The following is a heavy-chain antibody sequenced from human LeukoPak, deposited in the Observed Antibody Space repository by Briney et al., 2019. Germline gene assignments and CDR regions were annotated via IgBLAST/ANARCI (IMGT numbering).Heavy chain of an antibody. J-gene: IGHJ3*02. CDR2: IYYSGST. CDR1: GGSISSYY. Sequence: SETLSLTCTVSGGSISSYYWSWIRQPPGKGLEWIGYIYYSGSTNYNPSLKSRVTISVDTSKNQFSLKPSSVTAADTAVYYCARDLGMGIAVAGTHDAFDIWGQGTMVTVSS. CDR3: ARDLGMGIAVAGTHDAFDI. D-gene: IGHD6-19*01. V-gene: IGHV4-59*01.